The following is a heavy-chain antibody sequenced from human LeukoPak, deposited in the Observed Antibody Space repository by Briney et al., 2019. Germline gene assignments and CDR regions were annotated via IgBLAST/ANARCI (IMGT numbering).Heavy chain of an antibody. CDR1: GGSIISNNYY. Sequence: PSETLSLTCTVSGGSIISNNYYWGWIRLPPGKGLEGIGSIYYTGSTYYNPSLNSRVTMSVDTSMNQIALKVTSMTAADTAVYYCARLLSYDVLTDNYYKYYMDVWGEGTTVTVSS. D-gene: IGHD3-9*01. J-gene: IGHJ6*03. CDR2: IYYTGST. CDR3: ARLLSYDVLTDNYYKYYMDV. V-gene: IGHV4-39*01.